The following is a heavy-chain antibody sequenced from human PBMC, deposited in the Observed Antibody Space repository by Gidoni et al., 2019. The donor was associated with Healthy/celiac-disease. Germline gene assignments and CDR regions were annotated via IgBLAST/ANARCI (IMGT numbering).Heavy chain of an antibody. CDR2: IYSGGST. Sequence: EMQLVETGGGLIQPGGSLRLSCAASGFTVSSNYMYWVRQAPGKGLEWVSVIYSGGSTYYADSVKGRFTISRDNSKNTLYLQMNSLRAEDTAVYYCARADYYDSGVDVWGQGTTVTVSS. V-gene: IGHV3-53*02. CDR3: ARADYYDSGVDV. CDR1: GFTVSSNY. D-gene: IGHD3-22*01. J-gene: IGHJ6*02.